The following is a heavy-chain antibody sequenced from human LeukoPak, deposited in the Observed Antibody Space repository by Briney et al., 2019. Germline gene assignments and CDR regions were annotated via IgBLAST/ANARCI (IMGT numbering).Heavy chain of an antibody. CDR2: IYPGDPDT. CDR1: GYSFTSYW. D-gene: IGHD6-13*01. CDR3: ARQEGAYSSSWYEYYGMDV. Sequence: GESLKISCKGSGYSFTSYWIGWVRQMPGKGLEWMGIIYPGDPDTRYSPSFQGQVTISADKSISTAYLQWSSLKASDTAMYYCARQEGAYSSSWYEYYGMDVWGQGTTVTVSS. V-gene: IGHV5-51*01. J-gene: IGHJ6*02.